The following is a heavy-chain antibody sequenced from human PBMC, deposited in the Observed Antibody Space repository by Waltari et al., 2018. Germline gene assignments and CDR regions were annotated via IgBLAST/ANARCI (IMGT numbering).Heavy chain of an antibody. CDR2: INGDGSST. V-gene: IGHV3-20*04. Sequence: EELLVESGGSLVRQGGSLRLSCSASGFTFSEYNMNWVRQAPGKRLEWVAHINGDGSSTGHADSIKGRFTISRDNSKNSLYLQMTDLRAEDTASYFCARDGPYYYFGLDAWGRGTTVTVSS. J-gene: IGHJ6*02. CDR1: GFTFSEYN. CDR3: ARDGPYYYFGLDA.